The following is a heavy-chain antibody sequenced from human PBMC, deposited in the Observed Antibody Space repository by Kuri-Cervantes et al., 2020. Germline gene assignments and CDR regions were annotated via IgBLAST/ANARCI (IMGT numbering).Heavy chain of an antibody. CDR1: GFTFSSYG. J-gene: IGHJ2*01. V-gene: IGHV3-33*01. CDR3: AREPLIPTPPLDL. CDR2: IWYDGSNK. Sequence: SLRLSCAASGFTFSSYGMHWVRQAPGKGLEWVAVIWYDGSNKYYADSVKGRFTISRDNSKNTLYLQMNSLRAEDTAVYYCAREPLIPTPPLDLWGRGTLVTVSS. D-gene: IGHD2-2*01.